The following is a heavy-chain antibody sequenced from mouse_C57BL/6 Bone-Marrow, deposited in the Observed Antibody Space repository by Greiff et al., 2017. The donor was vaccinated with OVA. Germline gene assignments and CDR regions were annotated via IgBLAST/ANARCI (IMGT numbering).Heavy chain of an antibody. J-gene: IGHJ4*01. CDR2: INSDGGST. Sequence: DVKLQESGGGLVQPGESLKLSCESNEYEFPSHDMSWVRKTPEKRLELVAAINSDGGSTYYPDTMERRFIISRDNTKKTLYLQMSSLRSEDTALYYCARPPAYYTGYYAMDYWGQGTSVTVSS. CDR3: ARPPAYYTGYYAMDY. V-gene: IGHV5-2*01. D-gene: IGHD2-12*01. CDR1: EYEFPSHD.